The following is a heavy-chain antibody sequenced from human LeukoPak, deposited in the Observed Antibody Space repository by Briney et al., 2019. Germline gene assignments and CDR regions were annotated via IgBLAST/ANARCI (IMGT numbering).Heavy chain of an antibody. D-gene: IGHD3-10*01. J-gene: IGHJ4*02. CDR1: GGTINDYY. CDR3: SGVFSGRRPFEL. CDR2: IYYRGTT. Sequence: SETLSLTCTVSGGTINDYYWNWLRQPPGKGLEWIGFIYYRGTTNNNPSLNRRLTTSIDTSKKQFSLNLRSVTAADTAECYCSGVFSGRRPFELWGQGTLVTVSS. V-gene: IGHV4-59*03.